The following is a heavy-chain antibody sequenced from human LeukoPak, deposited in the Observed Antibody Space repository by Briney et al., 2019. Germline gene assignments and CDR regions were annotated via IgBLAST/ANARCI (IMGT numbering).Heavy chain of an antibody. J-gene: IGHJ4*02. D-gene: IGHD6-19*01. V-gene: IGHV4-4*07. CDR2: IYTSGST. Sequence: PSETLSLTCTVSGGSISSYYWGWIRQPAGKGLEWIGRIYTSGSTNYNPSLKSRVTMSVDTSKNQFSLKLSSVTAADTAVYYCARGQVSGWYWDPLDYWGQGTLVTVSS. CDR1: GGSISSYY. CDR3: ARGQVSGWYWDPLDY.